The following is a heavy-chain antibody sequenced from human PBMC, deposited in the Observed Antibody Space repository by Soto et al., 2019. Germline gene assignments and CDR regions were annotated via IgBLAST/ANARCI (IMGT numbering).Heavy chain of an antibody. CDR3: ARGETDTAMVTEENHYYYYGMDV. CDR2: IYYSGST. CDR1: GGSVSSGSYY. J-gene: IGHJ6*02. Sequence: SETLSLTCTVSGGSVSSGSYYWSWIRQPPGKGLEWIGYIYYSGSTNYNPSLKSRVTISVDTSKNQFSLKLSSVTAADTAVYYCARGETDTAMVTEENHYYYYGMDVWGQGTTVTVSS. V-gene: IGHV4-61*01. D-gene: IGHD5-18*01.